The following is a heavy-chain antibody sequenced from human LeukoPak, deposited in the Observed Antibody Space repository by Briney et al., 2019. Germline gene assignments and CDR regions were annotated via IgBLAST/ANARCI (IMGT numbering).Heavy chain of an antibody. CDR3: ARDLTMVRGARYRPYNWFDP. J-gene: IGHJ5*02. D-gene: IGHD3-10*01. V-gene: IGHV1-46*01. CDR2: INPSGGST. CDR1: GYTFTSYY. Sequence: GASVKVSCKASGYTFTSYYMHWVRQAPGQGLEWMGIINPSGGSTSYAQKFQGRVTISADESTSTAYMELSSLRSEDTAVYYCARDLTMVRGARYRPYNWFDPWGQGTLVTVSS.